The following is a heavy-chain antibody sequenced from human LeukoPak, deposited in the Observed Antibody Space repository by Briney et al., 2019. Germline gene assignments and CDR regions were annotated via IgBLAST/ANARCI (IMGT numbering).Heavy chain of an antibody. CDR2: IYSGGST. CDR1: GFTVSSNY. D-gene: IGHD1-26*01. J-gene: IGHJ4*02. Sequence: QPGGSLRLPCAASGFTVSSNYMSWVRQAPGKGLEWVSVIYSGGSTYYADSVKGRFTISRDNSKNTLYLQMNSLRAEDTAVYYCARGVGSGSRLRAGDYWGQGTLVTVSS. V-gene: IGHV3-53*01. CDR3: ARGVGSGSRLRAGDY.